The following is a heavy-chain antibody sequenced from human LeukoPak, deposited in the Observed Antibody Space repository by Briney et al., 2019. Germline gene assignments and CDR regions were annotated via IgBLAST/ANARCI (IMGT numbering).Heavy chain of an antibody. V-gene: IGHV3-11*04. D-gene: IGHD4-11*01. J-gene: IGHJ5*02. CDR2: ITSSGNTM. Sequence: GGSLRLSCAASGLTVSGNYMNWVRRAPGKGLEWVSFITSSGNTMYYADSVKGRFTISRDNAKNSLYLQMNSLRADDTAVYYCARLRSKYWFDPWGQGTLVTVSS. CDR3: ARLRSKYWFDP. CDR1: GLTVSGNY.